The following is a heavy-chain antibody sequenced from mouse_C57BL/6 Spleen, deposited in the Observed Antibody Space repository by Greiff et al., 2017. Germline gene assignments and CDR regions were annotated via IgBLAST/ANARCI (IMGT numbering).Heavy chain of an antibody. CDR2: IDPSDSYP. Sequence: VQLQQSGAELVLPGASVKLSCKASGYTFTSYWMHWVKPRPGQGLEWIGEIDPSDSYPNYHQKFKGKFTLTVDKSSSTADMQLSSLTSEDTAVYCCARADYYGSSLFDYWGQGTTLTVSS. J-gene: IGHJ2*01. D-gene: IGHD1-1*01. CDR3: ARADYYGSSLFDY. CDR1: GYTFTSYW. V-gene: IGHV1-69*01.